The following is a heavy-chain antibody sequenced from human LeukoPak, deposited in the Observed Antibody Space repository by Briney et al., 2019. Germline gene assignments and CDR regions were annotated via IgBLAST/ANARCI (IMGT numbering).Heavy chain of an antibody. J-gene: IGHJ4*02. Sequence: GGSLRLSCAASGFTFSSYGMSWVRQAPGKGLQWVSDIIGSGSSTYYADSVKGRFTISRENAKNTLYLQMNSLRAEDTAVYYCAKSSPPPLRYWGQGTLVTVSS. CDR1: GFTFSSYG. CDR3: AKSSPPPLRY. CDR2: IIGSGSST. V-gene: IGHV3-23*01.